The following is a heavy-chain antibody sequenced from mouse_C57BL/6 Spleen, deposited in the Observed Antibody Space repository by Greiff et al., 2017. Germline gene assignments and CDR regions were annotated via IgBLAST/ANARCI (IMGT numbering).Heavy chain of an antibody. CDR2: IDPSDSYT. D-gene: IGHD3-2*02. CDR3: ARERLLYAMDD. Sequence: QVQLQQPGAELVKPGASVKLSCKASGYTFTSYWMQWVKQRPGQGLEWIGEIDPSDSYTNYNQKFKGKATLTVDTSSSTAYMQLSSLTSEDSAVYYCARERLLYAMDDWGQGTSVTVSS. CDR1: GYTFTSYW. V-gene: IGHV1-50*01. J-gene: IGHJ4*01.